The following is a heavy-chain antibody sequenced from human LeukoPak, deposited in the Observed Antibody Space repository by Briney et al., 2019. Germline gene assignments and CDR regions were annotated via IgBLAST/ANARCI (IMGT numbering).Heavy chain of an antibody. V-gene: IGHV4-39*07. CDR2: MYYSGST. J-gene: IGHJ4*02. Sequence: SETLSLTCTVSGGSISSSTYYWGWIRQPPGKGLEWSGNMYYSGSTYYNPSLKSRVTISVDTSKNQFSLKLSSVTAADTAVYYCARLGIMSGYDFYYFDYWGQGTLVTVSS. CDR1: GGSISSSTYY. D-gene: IGHD5-12*01. CDR3: ARLGIMSGYDFYYFDY.